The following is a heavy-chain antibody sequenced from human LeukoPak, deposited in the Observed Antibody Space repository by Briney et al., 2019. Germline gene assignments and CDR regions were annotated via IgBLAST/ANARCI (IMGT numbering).Heavy chain of an antibody. CDR1: GYTFTSYY. Sequence: ASVKVSCKASGYTFTSYYMHWVRQAPGQGLEWVGIINPSGGSRSYAQEFQGRVTMTRDMSTSTVYMELSSLRSEDTAVYYCARVHCGGDCYSSGVFDYWGQGTLVTVSS. CDR2: INPSGGSR. V-gene: IGHV1-46*01. D-gene: IGHD2-21*02. CDR3: ARVHCGGDCYSSGVFDY. J-gene: IGHJ4*02.